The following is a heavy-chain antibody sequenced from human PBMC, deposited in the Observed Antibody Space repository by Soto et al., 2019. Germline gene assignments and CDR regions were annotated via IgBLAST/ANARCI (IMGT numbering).Heavy chain of an antibody. J-gene: IGHJ3*02. D-gene: IGHD3-22*01. CDR3: ASGGIYYDSSGYYSDAFDI. V-gene: IGHV1-18*04. CDR2: ISAYNGNT. CDR1: GYTFTSYG. Sequence: ASVKVSCKASGYTFTSYGISWVRQAPGQGLEWMGWISAYNGNTNYAQKLQGRVTMTTDTSTSTAYMELRSLRSDDTAVYYCASGGIYYDSSGYYSDAFDIWGQGTMVTVSS.